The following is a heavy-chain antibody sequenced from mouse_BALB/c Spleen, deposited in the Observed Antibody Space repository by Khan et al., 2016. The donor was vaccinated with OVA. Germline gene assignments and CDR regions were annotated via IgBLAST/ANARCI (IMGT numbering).Heavy chain of an antibody. D-gene: IGHD3-2*02. V-gene: IGHV1-76*01. CDR1: GYIFTSYW. CDR3: ARVEALYYFDY. CDR2: IYPGTDNT. J-gene: IGHJ2*01. Sequence: QIQLVQSGAELVRPGASVKLSCKTSGYIFTSYWIHWVKQRSGQGLEWIARIYPGTDNTYYNEKLRDKATLTADKSSSTAYMQLSSLKSEDSAVYFFARVEALYYFDYWGQGTTLTVSS.